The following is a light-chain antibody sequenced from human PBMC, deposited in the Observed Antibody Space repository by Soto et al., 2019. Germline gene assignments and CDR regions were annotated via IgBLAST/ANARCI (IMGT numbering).Light chain of an antibody. CDR1: SDNVGDYNY. Sequence: QSALTQPASVSGSPGQAITISCTGTSDNVGDYNYVSWYQHHPGRAPKLMIYDVSSRASGISNRFSGSKSGNTASLTISGLRPEDEADYFCSSYKRYNTLIFGGGTKLT. J-gene: IGLJ2*01. V-gene: IGLV2-14*03. CDR2: DVS. CDR3: SSYKRYNTLI.